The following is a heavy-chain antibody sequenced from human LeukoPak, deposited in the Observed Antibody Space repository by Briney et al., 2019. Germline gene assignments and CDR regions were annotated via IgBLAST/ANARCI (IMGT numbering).Heavy chain of an antibody. CDR1: GFTFSTYG. Sequence: GGSLRLSCVASGFTFSTYGMSWVRQAPGKGLEWVSGITSGRSTYYADSVKGRFTISRDNAKNTLYLQMNSLRAEDTAVYYCARVRTVTRAFDIWGQGTMVTVSS. J-gene: IGHJ3*02. D-gene: IGHD4-17*01. CDR2: ITSGRST. V-gene: IGHV3-23*01. CDR3: ARVRTVTRAFDI.